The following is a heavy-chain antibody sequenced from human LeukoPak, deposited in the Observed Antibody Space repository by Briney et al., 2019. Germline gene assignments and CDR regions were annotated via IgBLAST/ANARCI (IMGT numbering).Heavy chain of an antibody. D-gene: IGHD4-17*01. CDR2: IYTSGST. J-gene: IGHJ6*02. CDR3: AREDPQTTVPEGMDV. Sequence: PSETLSLTCTVSGGSISSHYWGWIRQPAGKGLEWIGRIYTSGSTNYNPSLKSRVTMSVDTSKNQFSLKLSSVTAADTAVYYCAREDPQTTVPEGMDVWGQGTTVTVSS. V-gene: IGHV4-4*07. CDR1: GGSISSHY.